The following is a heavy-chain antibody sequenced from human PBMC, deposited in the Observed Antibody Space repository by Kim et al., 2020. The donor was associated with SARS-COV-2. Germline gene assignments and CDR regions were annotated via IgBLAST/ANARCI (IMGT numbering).Heavy chain of an antibody. CDR2: STI. Sequence: STIYYADSVKGRFTISRDNAKNSLYLQMNSLRDEDTAVYYCARENAFDIWGQGTMVTVSS. J-gene: IGHJ3*02. CDR3: ARENAFDI. V-gene: IGHV3-48*02.